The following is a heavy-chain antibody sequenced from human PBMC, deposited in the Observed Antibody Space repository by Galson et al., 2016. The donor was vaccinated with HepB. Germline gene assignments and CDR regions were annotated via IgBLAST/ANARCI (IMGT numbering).Heavy chain of an antibody. Sequence: SLRLSCAASGFSVSSNYMTWVRQAPGKGLEWVSVIYSGGSTYNADSVQGRFTISRDNSKNTLYLQMNSLRAEDTAVYYCARLNSNYYYYGMDVWGQGTTVTVSS. D-gene: IGHD4-11*01. V-gene: IGHV3-53*01. J-gene: IGHJ6*01. CDR2: IYSGGST. CDR3: ARLNSNYYYYGMDV. CDR1: GFSVSSNY.